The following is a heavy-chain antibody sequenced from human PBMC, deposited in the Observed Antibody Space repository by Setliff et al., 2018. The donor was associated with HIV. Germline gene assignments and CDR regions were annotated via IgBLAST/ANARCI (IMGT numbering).Heavy chain of an antibody. CDR1: GYTISTYL. J-gene: IGHJ6*03. D-gene: IGHD2-15*01. CDR2: ISPFNGNT. CDR3: ARDRGHCSGGYCYRPLLYYFYYMDV. Sequence: ASVKVSCKASGYTISTYLIAWVRQAPGQGLEWMGWISPFNGNTNYAQKLQGRITMTTDTSIATAYMELRGLTSDDTAIYYCARDRGHCSGGYCYRPLLYYFYYMDVWGKGATVTVSS. V-gene: IGHV1-18*01.